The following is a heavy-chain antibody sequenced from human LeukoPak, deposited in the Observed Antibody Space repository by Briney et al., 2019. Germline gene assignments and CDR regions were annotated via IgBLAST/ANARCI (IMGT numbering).Heavy chain of an antibody. J-gene: IGHJ6*03. CDR3: ARDPTPSSDMDV. Sequence: SGGSLRLSCAASGYTFSSYWMSWVRQAPGKGLEWVANIKQDGSEKYYVDSVKGRFIISRDNAKNSLYLQMNSLRAEDTAVYYCARDPTPSSDMDVWGKGTTVTVSS. CDR1: GYTFSSYW. D-gene: IGHD6-6*01. V-gene: IGHV3-7*01. CDR2: IKQDGSEK.